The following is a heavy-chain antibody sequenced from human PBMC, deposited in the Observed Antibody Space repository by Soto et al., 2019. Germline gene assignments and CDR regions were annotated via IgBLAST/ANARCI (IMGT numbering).Heavy chain of an antibody. Sequence: SVKVSFQASLCTFSSYAIIWLVQAPRQGLEWMGGIIPIFGTANYAQKFQGRVTITADKSTSTAYMELSSLRSEDTAVYYCARSANSSSAGAYYYYGMDVWGQGTTVTVSS. J-gene: IGHJ6*02. V-gene: IGHV1-69*06. CDR3: ARSANSSSAGAYYYYGMDV. D-gene: IGHD6-6*01. CDR1: LCTFSSYA. CDR2: IIPIFGTA.